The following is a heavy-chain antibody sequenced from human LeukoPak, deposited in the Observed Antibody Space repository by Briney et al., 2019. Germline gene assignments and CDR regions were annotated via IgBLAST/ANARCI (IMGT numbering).Heavy chain of an antibody. V-gene: IGHV3-21*04. CDR1: GFTFSSYS. J-gene: IGHJ4*02. CDR2: ISSSSSYI. D-gene: IGHD6-13*01. Sequence: GGSLRLSCAASGFTFSSYSMNWVRQAPGKGLEWVSSISSSSSYIYYADSVKGRFTISRDNFKNTLYLQMNSLRAEDTAVYYCANGAAAGTPTIGDYWGQGTLVTVSS. CDR3: ANGAAAGTPTIGDY.